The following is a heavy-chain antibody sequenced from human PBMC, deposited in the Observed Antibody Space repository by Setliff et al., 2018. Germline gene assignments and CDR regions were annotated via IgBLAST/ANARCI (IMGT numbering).Heavy chain of an antibody. Sequence: NPSETLSLTCTVSGGSISSSSYYWGWIRQPPGKGLEWIGSIYYSGSTYYNPSLKSRVTISMDTSKNQFSLKLSSVTAADTAVYYCARPRGGVEGYFDYWGQGTLVTVSS. V-gene: IGHV4-39*01. J-gene: IGHJ4*02. CDR3: ARPRGGVEGYFDY. CDR1: GGSISSSSYY. D-gene: IGHD2-15*01. CDR2: IYYSGST.